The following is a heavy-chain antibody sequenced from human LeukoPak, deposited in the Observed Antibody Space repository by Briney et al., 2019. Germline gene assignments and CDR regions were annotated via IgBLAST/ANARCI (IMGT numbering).Heavy chain of an antibody. D-gene: IGHD6-6*01. J-gene: IGHJ4*02. CDR1: GFTFSSYG. CDR2: IRYDGSNK. CDR3: AKRDSSSSGYNFDY. Sequence: GGSLRHSCAASGFTFSSYGMHWVRQAPGKGLEWVAFIRYDGSNKYYADSVKGRFTISRDNSKNTLYLQMNSLRAEDTAVYYCAKRDSSSSGYNFDYWGQGTLVTVSS. V-gene: IGHV3-30*02.